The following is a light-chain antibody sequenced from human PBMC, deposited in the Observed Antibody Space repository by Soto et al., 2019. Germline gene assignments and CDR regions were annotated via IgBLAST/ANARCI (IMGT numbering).Light chain of an antibody. Sequence: QSVLTQSPSASASLGASVKLTCTLSSGHSSYAIAWHQQQPEKGPRYLMKLNSDGSHSKGDGLPDRFSGSSSGAERYLTISSPQSEDEADYYCQTWGTGIPWVFGGGTKLTVL. J-gene: IGLJ3*02. CDR3: QTWGTGIPWV. CDR1: SGHSSYA. V-gene: IGLV4-69*01. CDR2: LNSDGSH.